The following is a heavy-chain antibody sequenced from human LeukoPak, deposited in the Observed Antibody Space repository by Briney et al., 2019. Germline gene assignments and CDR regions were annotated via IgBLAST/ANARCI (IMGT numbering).Heavy chain of an antibody. D-gene: IGHD5-18*01. CDR1: GGSFSGYY. Sequence: PSETLSLTCAVYGGSFSGYYWSWIRQPPGKGLEWIGEINHSGSTNYNPSLKSRVTISVDTSKNQFSLKLSSVTAADTAVYYCARRYSYGSTLDYWGQGTLVTVSS. V-gene: IGHV4-34*01. CDR2: INHSGST. CDR3: ARRYSYGSTLDY. J-gene: IGHJ4*02.